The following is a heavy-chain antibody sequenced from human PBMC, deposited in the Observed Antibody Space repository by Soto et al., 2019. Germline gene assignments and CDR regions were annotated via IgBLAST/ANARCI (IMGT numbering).Heavy chain of an antibody. D-gene: IGHD1-7*01. V-gene: IGHV3-30-3*01. J-gene: IGHJ4*02. CDR2: ISYDGSNK. CDR1: GFTFSSYA. CDR3: AREHLNYGFLDY. Sequence: QVQLLESGGGVVQPGWSLRLSCAASGFTFSSYAMHWVRQAPGKGLEWVAVISYDGSNKYYADSVKGRFTVSRDNSNNTLYLQMDSLRAEDTAVYYCAREHLNYGFLDYWGQGALVAVSS.